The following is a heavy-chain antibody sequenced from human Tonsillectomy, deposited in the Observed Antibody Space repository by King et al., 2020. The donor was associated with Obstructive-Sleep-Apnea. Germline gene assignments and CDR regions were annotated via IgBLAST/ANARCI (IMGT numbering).Heavy chain of an antibody. CDR2: IRFDGSNK. J-gene: IGHJ4*02. CDR1: GFPFSNYG. CDR3: AKDAVATGHQFDY. D-gene: IGHD5-12*01. Sequence: VQLVESGGGVVQPGGSLRLSCAASGFPFSNYGMHWVRQAPGKGLEWVAFIRFDGSNKYYADSVKGRFTISRDNSKNTLYLQMNSLRAEDTAVYYCAKDAVATGHQFDYWGQGTLVTVSS. V-gene: IGHV3-30*02.